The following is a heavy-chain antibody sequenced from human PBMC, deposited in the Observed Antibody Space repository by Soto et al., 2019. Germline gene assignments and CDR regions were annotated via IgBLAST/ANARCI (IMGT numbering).Heavy chain of an antibody. CDR3: ARDKGYCSDTSCPVFDY. Sequence: QVQLVQSGAEVKKPGSSVKVSCKASGGTLSSYTFSWVRQAPGQGLEWMGRAIPNLGVTNYAKKFQGRFTIVVKTATSTAYMELNSLRYEDTAVYYCARDKGYCSDTSCPVFDYWGQGTLVTVSS. D-gene: IGHD2-15*01. J-gene: IGHJ4*02. CDR2: AIPNLGVT. V-gene: IGHV1-69*08. CDR1: GGTLSSYT.